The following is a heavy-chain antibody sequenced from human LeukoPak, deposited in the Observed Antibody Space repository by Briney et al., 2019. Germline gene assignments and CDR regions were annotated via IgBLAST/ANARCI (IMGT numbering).Heavy chain of an antibody. CDR1: GFTFTSYW. J-gene: IGHJ2*01. CDR3: ARHEGQWLDGPFFDL. D-gene: IGHD6-19*01. V-gene: IGHV5-51*01. Sequence: GESLKISCKGSGFTFTSYWIGWMRQMPGKGLEWMGIIYPGDSDTTYSPSFQGQVTISADKSISTAYLQWSSLKASDTAMYYCARHEGQWLDGPFFDLWGRGTLVTVSS. CDR2: IYPGDSDT.